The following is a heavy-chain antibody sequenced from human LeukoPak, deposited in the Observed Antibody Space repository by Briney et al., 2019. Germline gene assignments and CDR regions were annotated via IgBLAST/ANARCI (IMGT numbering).Heavy chain of an antibody. D-gene: IGHD6-19*01. J-gene: IGHJ4*02. Sequence: ASVKVSCKVSGYTLTELSMHWVREAPGKGLEWMGGFDPEDGETIYAQKFQGRVTITADKSTSTAYMELSSLRSEDTAVYYCARYDRLGSSGWLDYWGQGTLVTVSS. V-gene: IGHV1-24*01. CDR1: GYTLTELS. CDR3: ARYDRLGSSGWLDY. CDR2: FDPEDGET.